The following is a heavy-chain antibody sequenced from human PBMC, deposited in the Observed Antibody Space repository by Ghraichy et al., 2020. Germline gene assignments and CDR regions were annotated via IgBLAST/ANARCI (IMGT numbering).Heavy chain of an antibody. CDR3: VIRPDYSDGSGYYR. CDR2: VIPVIGST. V-gene: IGHV1-69*13. CDR1: GGTFNKFT. D-gene: IGHD3-22*01. Sequence: SVKVSCKASGGTFNKFTINWVRQAPGQGLEWVGGVIPVIGSTKYAQDLQGRVSITSDESTSTNFMELSSLRSEDSAVYYCVIRPDYSDGSGYYRWGQGTAVTVSS. J-gene: IGHJ6*02.